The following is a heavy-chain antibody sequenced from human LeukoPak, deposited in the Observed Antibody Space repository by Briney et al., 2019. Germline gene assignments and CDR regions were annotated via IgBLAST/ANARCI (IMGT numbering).Heavy chain of an antibody. D-gene: IGHD7-27*01. Sequence: GGSLRLSCAASGFTFSSYWMHWVRQAPGKGLEWISYISSTYDIYYADSVKGRFTISRDNAKNSLYLQMNSLRVEDTAVYYCARDHNWGFDYWGQGTLVSVSS. V-gene: IGHV3-69-1*02. J-gene: IGHJ4*02. CDR2: ISSTYDI. CDR1: GFTFSSYW. CDR3: ARDHNWGFDY.